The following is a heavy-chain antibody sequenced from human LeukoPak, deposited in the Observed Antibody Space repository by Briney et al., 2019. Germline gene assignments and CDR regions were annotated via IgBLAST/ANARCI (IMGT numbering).Heavy chain of an antibody. CDR1: GFTFSSYA. D-gene: IGHD4-17*01. Sequence: PGGSLRLSCAASGFTFSSYAMSWVRQAPGKGLEWVSAISGSGGSTYYADSVKGRFTISRDNSKNTLYLQMNSLRAEDTAVYYCARPAHGDYIPGPFDYWGQGTLVTVSS. CDR3: ARPAHGDYIPGPFDY. CDR2: ISGSGGST. J-gene: IGHJ4*02. V-gene: IGHV3-23*01.